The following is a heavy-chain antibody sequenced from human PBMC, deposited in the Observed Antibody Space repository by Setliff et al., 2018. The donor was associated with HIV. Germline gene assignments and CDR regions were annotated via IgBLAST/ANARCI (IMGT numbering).Heavy chain of an antibody. J-gene: IGHJ3*02. CDR1: GYTFTSYG. Sequence: ASVKVSCKASGYTFTSYGVSWVRQAPGQGLEWMGWISAYNRNVNYSQKVQGRVTMTTDTSTSTAYMELKNLKSDDTDVYYCARVLDPGIAVATHAFDIWGQGTMVTVSS. CDR3: ARVLDPGIAVATHAFDI. CDR2: ISAYNRNV. D-gene: IGHD6-19*01. V-gene: IGHV1-18*01.